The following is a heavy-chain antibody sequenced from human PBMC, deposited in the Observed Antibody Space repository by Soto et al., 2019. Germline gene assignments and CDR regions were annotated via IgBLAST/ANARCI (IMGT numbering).Heavy chain of an antibody. J-gene: IGHJ4*02. V-gene: IGHV3-30*18. Sequence: XGSLRLACAAAGFTFSSYGMHWVRQAPGKGLEWVAVISYDGSNKYYADSVKGRFTISRDNSKNTLYLQMNSLRAEDTAVYYCAKDPSGWSNYFDYWGQGTLVTVSS. CDR1: GFTFSSYG. CDR3: AKDPSGWSNYFDY. CDR2: ISYDGSNK. D-gene: IGHD6-19*01.